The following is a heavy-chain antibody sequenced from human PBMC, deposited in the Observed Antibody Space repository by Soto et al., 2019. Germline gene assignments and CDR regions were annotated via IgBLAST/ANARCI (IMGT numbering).Heavy chain of an antibody. CDR1: GDSINNSHW. J-gene: IGHJ5*02. Sequence: QVRLQESGPGLVQPSGTLSLTCAVSGDSINNSHWWSWVRQTPGKGLEWIGETYHSGTTNYNPSLKTRVTISIDKSQNQFSLKMNSVTAADTAVYYCAREVNSSPARGPNWFDPLGQGTLVTVSS. CDR2: TYHSGTT. V-gene: IGHV4-4*02. D-gene: IGHD6-13*01. CDR3: AREVNSSPARGPNWFDP.